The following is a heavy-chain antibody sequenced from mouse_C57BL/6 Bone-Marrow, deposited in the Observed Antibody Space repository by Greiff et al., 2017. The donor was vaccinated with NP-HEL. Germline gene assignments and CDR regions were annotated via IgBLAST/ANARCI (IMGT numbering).Heavy chain of an antibody. CDR3: AREGLLLAGTDYYAMDY. Sequence: QVHVKQPGTELVKPGASVKLSCKASGYTFTSYWMHWVKQRPGQGLEWIGNINPSNGGTNYNEKFKSKATLTVDKSSSTAYMQLSSLTSEDSAVYYCAREGLLLAGTDYYAMDYWGQGTSVTVSS. V-gene: IGHV1-53*01. J-gene: IGHJ4*01. CDR2: INPSNGGT. D-gene: IGHD4-1*01. CDR1: GYTFTSYW.